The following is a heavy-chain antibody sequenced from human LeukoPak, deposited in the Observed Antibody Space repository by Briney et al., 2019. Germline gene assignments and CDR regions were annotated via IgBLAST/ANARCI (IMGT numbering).Heavy chain of an antibody. CDR1: GGSISSYY. V-gene: IGHV4-59*08. Sequence: PSETLSLTCTVSGGSISSYYWSWIRQPPGKGLEWIGYIYYSGSTNYNPSLKSRVTISVDTSKNQFSLKLSSVTAADTAVYYCARLLGATTDYWGQGTLVTVSS. J-gene: IGHJ4*02. CDR3: ARLLGATTDY. D-gene: IGHD1-26*01. CDR2: IYYSGST.